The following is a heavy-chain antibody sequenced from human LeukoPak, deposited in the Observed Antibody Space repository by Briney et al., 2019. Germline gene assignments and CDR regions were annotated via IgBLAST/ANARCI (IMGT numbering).Heavy chain of an antibody. CDR3: ARLQGDSTGYWYFDL. Sequence: PSETLSLTCTVSGGSINSYYWSWIRQPPGKGLEWIGYISYSGSTNYNPSLKSRVTISVDTSQNQFSLNLSSMTAADTATYYCARLQGDSTGYWYFDLWGRGTLVTVSS. J-gene: IGHJ2*01. V-gene: IGHV4-59*08. CDR1: GGSINSYY. CDR2: ISYSGST. D-gene: IGHD3-22*01.